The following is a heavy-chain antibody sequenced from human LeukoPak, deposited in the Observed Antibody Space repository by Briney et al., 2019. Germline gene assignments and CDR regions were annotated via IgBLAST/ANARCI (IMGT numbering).Heavy chain of an antibody. CDR1: GFTFSSYA. Sequence: GGSLRLSCAASGFTFSSYAMHWVRQAPGKGLEWVAVISYDGSDEYYADSVKGRFTISRDNSKNTLYLQMNSLRAEDTAVYYCARAGGGQLVNYYYGMDVWGQGTTVTVSS. CDR3: ARAGGGQLVNYYYGMDV. J-gene: IGHJ6*02. V-gene: IGHV3-30*04. D-gene: IGHD6-6*01. CDR2: ISYDGSDE.